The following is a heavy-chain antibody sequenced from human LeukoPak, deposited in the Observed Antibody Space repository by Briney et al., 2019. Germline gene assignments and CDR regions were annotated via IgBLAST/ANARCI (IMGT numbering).Heavy chain of an antibody. D-gene: IGHD2-2*01. CDR2: IYYSGST. V-gene: IGHV4-59*01. CDR1: GGSISSYY. CDR3: ARRGYCSSTTCYAFDY. J-gene: IGHJ4*02. Sequence: SESLSLTCTVSGGSISSYYWSWIRQPPGKGLEWIGCIYYSGSTNYNPSLKSRVTISVDTSKNQFSLKLSSVTAADTAVYYCARRGYCSSTTCYAFDYWGQGALVTVSS.